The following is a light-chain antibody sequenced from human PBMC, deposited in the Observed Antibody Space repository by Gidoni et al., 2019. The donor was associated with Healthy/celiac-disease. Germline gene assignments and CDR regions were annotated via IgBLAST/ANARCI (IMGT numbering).Light chain of an antibody. CDR2: AAS. Sequence: DIQMTQSPSSLSASVGDSVTITCRASQSISSYLNWYQQKPGKAPKLLIYAASSLQSGVPSRFSGSGSGTDFTLTISSLQAEDVATYYCQQSYSTPPTFGEGTKLEIK. CDR3: QQSYSTPPT. V-gene: IGKV1-39*01. J-gene: IGKJ2*01. CDR1: QSISSY.